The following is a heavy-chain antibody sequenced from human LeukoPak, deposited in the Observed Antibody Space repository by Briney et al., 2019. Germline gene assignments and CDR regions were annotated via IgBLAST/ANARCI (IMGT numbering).Heavy chain of an antibody. D-gene: IGHD3-16*01. V-gene: IGHV3-11*03. CDR3: ASGGGDQYYFDY. Sequence: GGSLRLSCAASGFTFSDYYMSWIRQAPGKGLEWVSYISSSSSYTNYADSVKGRFTISRDNAKSSLYLQMNSQRAEDTAVYYCASGGGDQYYFDYWGQGTLVTVSS. CDR1: GFTFSDYY. CDR2: ISSSSSYT. J-gene: IGHJ4*02.